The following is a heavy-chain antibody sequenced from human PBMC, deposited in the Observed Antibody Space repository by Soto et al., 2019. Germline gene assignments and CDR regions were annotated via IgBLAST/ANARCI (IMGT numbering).Heavy chain of an antibody. Sequence: EVQLVESGGGLVQPGGSLRLSCADSGFILRNYRRSWVRQAPGMGLQWVASIKEDGSEKYYVDPVKGRITISRENAKNSLYLQMNSLRAEDTAVYYCERYRSLDPWGQGILVTVSS. CDR3: ERYRSLDP. CDR1: GFILRNYR. D-gene: IGHD3-16*02. CDR2: IKEDGSEK. V-gene: IGHV3-7*03. J-gene: IGHJ5*02.